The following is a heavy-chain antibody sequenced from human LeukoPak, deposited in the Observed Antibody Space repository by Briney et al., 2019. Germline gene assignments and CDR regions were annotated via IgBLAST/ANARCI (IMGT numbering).Heavy chain of an antibody. CDR2: IIPIFGTA. CDR1: GGTFSSYA. J-gene: IGHJ5*02. CDR3: ARDSSGWYGDNWFDP. D-gene: IGHD6-19*01. V-gene: IGHV1-69*13. Sequence: SVKVSFKASGGTFSSYAISWVRQAPGQGLEWMGGIIPIFGTANYAQKFQGRVTITADESTSTAYMELSSLRSEDTAVYYCARDSSGWYGDNWFDPWGQGTLVTVSS.